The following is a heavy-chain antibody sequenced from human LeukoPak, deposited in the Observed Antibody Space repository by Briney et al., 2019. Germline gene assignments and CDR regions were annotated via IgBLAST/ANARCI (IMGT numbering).Heavy chain of an antibody. J-gene: IGHJ4*02. CDR1: GGTFSSYA. Sequence: SVKVSCKASGGTFSSYAISWVRQAPGQGLEWMGGIIPSFGTANYAQKFQGRVTITADESTSTAYMELSSLRSEDTAVYYCASPIIPMVRGVTPDPFDYWGQGTLVTVSS. D-gene: IGHD3-10*01. V-gene: IGHV1-69*13. CDR3: ASPIIPMVRGVTPDPFDY. CDR2: IIPSFGTA.